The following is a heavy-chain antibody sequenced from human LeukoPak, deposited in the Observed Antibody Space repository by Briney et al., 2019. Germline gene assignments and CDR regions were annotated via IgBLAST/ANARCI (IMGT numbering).Heavy chain of an antibody. D-gene: IGHD4-11*01. CDR3: ARVVSYSNRYYFDY. J-gene: IGHJ4*02. V-gene: IGHV4-30-2*01. Sequence: SETLSLTCTVSGGSISSGGYSWSWIRQPPGKGLEWIGYIYHSGSTYYNPSLKSRVTISVDRSKNQFSLKLSSVTAADTAVYYCARVVSYSNRYYFDYWGQGTLVTVSS. CDR1: GGSISSGGYS. CDR2: IYHSGST.